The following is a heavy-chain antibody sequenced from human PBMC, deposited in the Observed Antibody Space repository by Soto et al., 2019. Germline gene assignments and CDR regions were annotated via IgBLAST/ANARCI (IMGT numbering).Heavy chain of an antibody. CDR2: ISSSTSHT. D-gene: IGHD2-2*01. J-gene: IGHJ4*02. CDR3: ARGRVAAADYFDC. CDR1: GFTFSDYY. V-gene: IGHV3-11*05. Sequence: QVQLVESGGGLVKPGGSLRLSCAASGFTFSDYYMTWIRQAPGKGLEWVSYISSSTSHTNYADSVKGPFTISRDNAKNSLLLQMTSLRAEDTAVYYCARGRVAAADYFDCWGQGTLVTVSS.